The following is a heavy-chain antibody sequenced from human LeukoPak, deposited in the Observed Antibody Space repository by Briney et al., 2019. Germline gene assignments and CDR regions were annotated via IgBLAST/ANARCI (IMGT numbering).Heavy chain of an antibody. J-gene: IGHJ4*02. CDR2: IYYSGST. D-gene: IGHD6-13*01. CDR3: ARQPPGTASFYH. Sequence: SETLSLTCTVSGGSIRSYYWSWIRQPPGKGLEWIGYIYYSGSTNYNPSLKSRITMSVDTSKHQVSLKLPSVTAAATAVYFCARQPPGTASFYHWGQGTLVTV. CDR1: GGSIRSYY. V-gene: IGHV4-59*01.